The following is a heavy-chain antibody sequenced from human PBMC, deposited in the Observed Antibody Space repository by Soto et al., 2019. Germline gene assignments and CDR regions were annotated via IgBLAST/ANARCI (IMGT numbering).Heavy chain of an antibody. Sequence: NPSETLSLTCIVSGVSVRSYTWSWVRQPANKGLEWIGRVFSSVSATYNPSLKSRVSISMDTPENRISLKLDSVTAADAGVYFCARDGMTTGDTWGPGTLVTVS. CDR3: ARDGMTTGDT. J-gene: IGHJ4*02. V-gene: IGHV4-4*07. CDR2: VFSSVSA. CDR1: GVSVRSYT. D-gene: IGHD2-21*02.